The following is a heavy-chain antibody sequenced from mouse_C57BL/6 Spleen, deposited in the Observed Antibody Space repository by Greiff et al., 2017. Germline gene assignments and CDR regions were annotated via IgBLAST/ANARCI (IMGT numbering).Heavy chain of an antibody. Sequence: QVQLQQPGAELVMPGASVKLSCKASGYTFTSYWMHWVKQRPGQGLEWIGEIDPSDSYTNYNHKFKGKSTLTVEQSSSQAYMQLSSLTSEDCAVYYGARGVITRASRYLDVWGTGTTVTVSS. CDR2: IDPSDSYT. CDR1: GYTFTSYW. D-gene: IGHD1-1*01. J-gene: IGHJ1*03. V-gene: IGHV1-69*01. CDR3: ARGVITRASRYLDV.